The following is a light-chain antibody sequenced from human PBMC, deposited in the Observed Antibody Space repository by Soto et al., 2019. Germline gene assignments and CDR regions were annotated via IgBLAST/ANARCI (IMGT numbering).Light chain of an antibody. V-gene: IGKV1-39*01. CDR3: QQTYTTPET. Sequence: DIQLTQSPSSLSASVGDRVTLTCLASQSISSYLNWYQQKPGKAPKLLIYAASSLQSGVPSRFSGSGSGTDFTLTISSLQPEDFATYSCQQTYTTPETFGQGTKVDIK. CDR1: QSISSY. J-gene: IGKJ1*01. CDR2: AAS.